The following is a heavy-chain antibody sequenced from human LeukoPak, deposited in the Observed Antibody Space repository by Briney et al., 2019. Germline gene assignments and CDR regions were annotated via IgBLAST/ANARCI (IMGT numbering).Heavy chain of an antibody. Sequence: GGSLSLSCAASGFTFGSYAMSWVRQAPGKGLEWVSDISASGGSTYYADSVKGRFIISRDKSKNMLYLQMNSLRAEDTAVYYCAKDSIAVAGRRGGFDYWGQGTLVTVSS. CDR1: GFTFGSYA. V-gene: IGHV3-23*01. D-gene: IGHD6-19*01. CDR3: AKDSIAVAGRRGGFDY. J-gene: IGHJ4*01. CDR2: ISASGGST.